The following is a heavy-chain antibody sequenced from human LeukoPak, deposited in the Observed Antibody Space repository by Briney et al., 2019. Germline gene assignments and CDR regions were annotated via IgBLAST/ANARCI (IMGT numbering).Heavy chain of an antibody. CDR2: ISSNGGST. Sequence: GGSLRLSCAASGFTFSSYAMHWVRQAPGKGLEYVSAISSNGGSTYYANSEKGRFTISRDNSKNTLYLQMGSLRAEDMAVYYCARGPYGSGSYWAYYFDYWGQGTLVTVSS. J-gene: IGHJ4*02. D-gene: IGHD3-10*01. CDR1: GFTFSSYA. V-gene: IGHV3-64*01. CDR3: ARGPYGSGSYWAYYFDY.